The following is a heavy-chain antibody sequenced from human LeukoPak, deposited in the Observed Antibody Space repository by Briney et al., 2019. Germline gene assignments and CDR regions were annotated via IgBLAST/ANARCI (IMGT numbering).Heavy chain of an antibody. D-gene: IGHD3-16*02. CDR3: ARGGYDYVWGSYRYYFDY. J-gene: IGHJ4*02. Sequence: PGGSLRLSCAASGFTFSDYYMSLIRQAPGKGLEWASYISSSSSYTNYADSVKGRFTISRDNAKNSLYLQMNSLRAEDTAVYYCARGGYDYVWGSYRYYFDYWGQGTLVTVSS. CDR2: ISSSSSYT. CDR1: GFTFSDYY. V-gene: IGHV3-11*06.